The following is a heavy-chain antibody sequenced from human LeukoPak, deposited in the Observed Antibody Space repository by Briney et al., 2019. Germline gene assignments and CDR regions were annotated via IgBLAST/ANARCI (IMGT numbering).Heavy chain of an antibody. D-gene: IGHD6-6*01. V-gene: IGHV1-18*01. CDR3: ARVSSRSARRAPSDY. J-gene: IGHJ4*02. CDR1: GYTFTSYG. Sequence: GASVKVSCKASGYTFTSYGISWVRQAPGQGLEWMGWISAYNGNTNYAQKLQGRVTMTTDTSTSTAYMELRSLRSDDTAVYCCARVSSRSARRAPSDYWGQGTLVTVSS. CDR2: ISAYNGNT.